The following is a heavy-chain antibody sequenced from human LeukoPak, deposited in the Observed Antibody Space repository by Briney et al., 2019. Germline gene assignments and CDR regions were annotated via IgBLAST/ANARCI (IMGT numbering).Heavy chain of an antibody. CDR1: GFTFSSYS. Sequence: PGGSLRLSCAASGFTFSSYSMNWVRQAPGKGLDFVSRIYPSGSTYFTDSVKGRFTIARDESKNTLFLQMNSLRADDTALYYCAEGWFENHWGQGTLVTVSS. CDR2: IYPSGST. D-gene: IGHD3-10*01. V-gene: IGHV3-66*01. CDR3: AEGWFENH. J-gene: IGHJ5*02.